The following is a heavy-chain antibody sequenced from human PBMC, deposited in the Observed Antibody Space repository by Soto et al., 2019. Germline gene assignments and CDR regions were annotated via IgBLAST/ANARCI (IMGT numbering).Heavy chain of an antibody. V-gene: IGHV1-18*01. Sequence: GASVKVSCKASGYTFISYGIAWVRQAPGQGLEWMAWISPSSGNTNYAQKFQGRGTVTTEPPTNTAYMDLRSLRSDDTAVYYCARLPPFSHGNFVTYFFDFWGQGTLVTVSS. CDR1: GYTFISYG. CDR3: ARLPPFSHGNFVTYFFDF. CDR2: ISPSSGNT. D-gene: IGHD4-17*01. J-gene: IGHJ4*02.